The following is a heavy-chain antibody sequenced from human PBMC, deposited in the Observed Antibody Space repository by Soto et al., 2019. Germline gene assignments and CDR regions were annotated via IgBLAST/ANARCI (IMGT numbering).Heavy chain of an antibody. CDR1: GFTFRTHG. CDR3: AKEVSLGSTVDLGY. J-gene: IGHJ4*02. V-gene: IGHV3-23*01. Sequence: GGSLRLSCAVSGFTFRTHGMSWVRQAPGKGLEWVSGISGSGSGAHYAESVKGRFTISRDNSMGTLYLQMKSLRVEDTAIYYCAKEVSLGSTVDLGYWGQGALVTV. CDR2: ISGSGSGA. D-gene: IGHD7-27*01.